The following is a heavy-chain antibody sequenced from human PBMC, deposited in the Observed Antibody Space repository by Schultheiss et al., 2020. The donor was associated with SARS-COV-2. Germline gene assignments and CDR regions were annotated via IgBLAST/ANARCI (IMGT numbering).Heavy chain of an antibody. CDR2: IYISGST. CDR3: ARLVITMVRGVIITEGLDY. V-gene: IGHV4-4*08. Sequence: GSLRLSCAVYGGSFSGYYWSWMRQPPGKGLEWIGQIYISGSTNYNPSLKSRVTISVDTSKNQFSLKLSSVTAADTAVYYCARLVITMVRGVIITEGLDYWGQGTLVTVSS. CDR1: GGSFSGYY. J-gene: IGHJ4*02. D-gene: IGHD3-10*01.